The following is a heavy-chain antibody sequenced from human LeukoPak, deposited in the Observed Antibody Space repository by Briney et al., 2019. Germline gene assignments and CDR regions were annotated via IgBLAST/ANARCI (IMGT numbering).Heavy chain of an antibody. CDR2: ISYDGSNK. V-gene: IGHV3-30*18. CDR3: AKDRDNWNDVGAFDI. CDR1: GFTFSSYG. J-gene: IGHJ3*02. D-gene: IGHD1-20*01. Sequence: GGSLRLSCAASGFTFSSYGMHWVRQAPGKGLEWVAVISYDGSNKYYADSVKGRFTISRDNSKNTLYLQMNSLRPEDTAVYYCAKDRDNWNDVGAFDIWGQGTLVTVSS.